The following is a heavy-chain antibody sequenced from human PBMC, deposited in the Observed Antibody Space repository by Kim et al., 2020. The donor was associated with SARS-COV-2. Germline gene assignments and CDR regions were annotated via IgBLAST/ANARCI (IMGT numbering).Heavy chain of an antibody. CDR1: GYTFTSYA. J-gene: IGHJ4*02. V-gene: IGHV1-3*01. CDR2: INAGNGNT. D-gene: IGHD3-3*01. CDR3: ARGPSGYQFDY. Sequence: ASVNVSCKASGYTFTSYAMHWVRQAPGQRLEWMGWINAGNGNTKYSQKFQGRVTITRDTSASTAYMELSSLRSEDTAVYYCARGPSGYQFDYWGQGTLVTVSS.